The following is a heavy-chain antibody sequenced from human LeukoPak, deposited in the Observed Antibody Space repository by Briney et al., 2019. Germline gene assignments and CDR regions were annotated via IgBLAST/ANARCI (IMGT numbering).Heavy chain of an antibody. J-gene: IGHJ4*02. CDR3: ARSSSSWFPSLDY. Sequence: PSETLSLTCTVSGGSISSYYWSWIRQPPGKGPEWIGYIYYSGSTNYNPSLKSRVTISVDTSKNQFSLKLSSVTAADTAVYYCARSSSSWFPSLDYWGQGTLVTVSS. CDR1: GGSISSYY. CDR2: IYYSGST. V-gene: IGHV4-59*01. D-gene: IGHD6-13*01.